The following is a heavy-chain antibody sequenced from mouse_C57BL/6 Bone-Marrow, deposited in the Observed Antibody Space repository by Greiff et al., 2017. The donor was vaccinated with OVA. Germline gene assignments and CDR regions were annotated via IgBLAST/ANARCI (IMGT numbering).Heavy chain of an antibody. CDR2: IDPETGGT. CDR3: TRDGYGYAMDY. V-gene: IGHV1-15*01. Sequence: QVQLKESGAELVRPGASVTLSCKASGYTFTDYEMHWVKQTPVHGLEWIGAIDPETGGTAYNQKFKGKAILTADKSSSTAYMELRSLTSEDSAVYYCTRDGYGYAMDYWGQGTSVTVSS. CDR1: GYTFTDYE. D-gene: IGHD2-3*01. J-gene: IGHJ4*01.